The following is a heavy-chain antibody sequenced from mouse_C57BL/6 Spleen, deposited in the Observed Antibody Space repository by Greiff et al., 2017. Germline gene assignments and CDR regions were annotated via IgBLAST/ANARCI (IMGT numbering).Heavy chain of an antibody. V-gene: IGHV1-5*01. CDR2: IYPGNSGT. Sequence: VQLQQSGTVLARPGASVKMSCKTSGYTFTSYWMHWVKQRPGQGLEWIGAIYPGNSGTSYNQKFKGKAKLTAVTSASTAYMELSSLTNEDSAVYYWTRCGSPLRDYWYFDVWGTGTTVTVSS. D-gene: IGHD1-1*01. CDR3: TRCGSPLRDYWYFDV. CDR1: GYTFTSYW. J-gene: IGHJ1*03.